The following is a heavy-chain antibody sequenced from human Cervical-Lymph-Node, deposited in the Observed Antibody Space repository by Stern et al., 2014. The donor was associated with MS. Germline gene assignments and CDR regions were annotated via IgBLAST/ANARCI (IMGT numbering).Heavy chain of an antibody. D-gene: IGHD1-14*01. V-gene: IGHV1-69*01. J-gene: IGHJ6*02. CDR2: IIPGFGTP. CDR1: GDTSNTDA. CDR3: ARGASSAAWYKHAVDV. Sequence: VQLVESGAEVQKPGSSVKVSCKASGDTSNTDAIHWGRQAPGQGLEWMGGIIPGFGTPVYAQRFKGRVSIAADESTATDYMELSSLRSDDTAVYYCARGASSAAWYKHAVDVWGQGTTVTVSS.